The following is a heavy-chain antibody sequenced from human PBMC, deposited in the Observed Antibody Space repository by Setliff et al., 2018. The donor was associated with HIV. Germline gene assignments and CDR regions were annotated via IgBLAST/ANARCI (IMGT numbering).Heavy chain of an antibody. CDR2: IYTSGNI. CDR3: AQLGMVDDFDY. CDR1: GGSIGSGSYY. J-gene: IGHJ4*02. V-gene: IGHV4-61*02. Sequence: PSETLSLTCTVSGGSIGSGSYYWTWIRQPAGKGLEWIGRIYTSGNINYNPSLKSRVTISVDTSKNQFSLSLSSVTAADTAVYYCAQLGMVDDFDYWGQGTLVTVSS. D-gene: IGHD1-1*01.